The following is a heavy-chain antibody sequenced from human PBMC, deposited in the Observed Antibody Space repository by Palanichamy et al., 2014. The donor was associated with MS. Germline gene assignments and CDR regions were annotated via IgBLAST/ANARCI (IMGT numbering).Heavy chain of an antibody. V-gene: IGHV3-23*01. D-gene: IGHD3-3*01. CDR2: ISGSGGST. Sequence: PGGSLRLSCAASGFTFSSYAMSWVRQGSREGGWSGVSAISGSGGSTYYADSVKGRFATSRDNSKNTLYLQMNSLRAEDTAVYYCAKDRVGGYDFWSGYYTRGSFFDYWGQGTLVTVSS. J-gene: IGHJ4*02. CDR3: AKDRVGGYDFWSGYYTRGSFFDY. CDR1: GFTFSSYA.